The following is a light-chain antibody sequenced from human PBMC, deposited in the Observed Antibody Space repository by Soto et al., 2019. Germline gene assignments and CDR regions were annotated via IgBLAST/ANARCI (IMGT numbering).Light chain of an antibody. CDR3: QQHHTGAYI. J-gene: IGKJ2*01. V-gene: IGKV1-5*01. Sequence: DIQMTQSPSTLSTSVGDRVTSTCRASQNINNWLAWYHQKPGKAPRLLSDGHFSLESGDPSRFSGTGCDTEFTLSISSLQTVYLANDFCQQHHTGAYIFGKGTKLQLK. CDR2: GHF. CDR1: QNINNW.